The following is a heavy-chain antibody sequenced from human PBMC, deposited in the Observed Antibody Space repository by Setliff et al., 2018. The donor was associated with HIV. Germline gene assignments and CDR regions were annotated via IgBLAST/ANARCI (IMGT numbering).Heavy chain of an antibody. D-gene: IGHD2-15*01. CDR3: AKDRYCSGGGCFSGNGFDI. V-gene: IGHV3-30*14. CDR2: VYHDANNK. CDR1: GFTFSTSA. J-gene: IGHJ3*02. Sequence: GGSLRLSCAASGFTFSTSAMHWVRQAPGKGLEWVAVVYHDANNKYYADSVRGRFTISRDNSNNTLFLQMNNVRAEDTAVYYCAKDRYCSGGGCFSGNGFDIWGQGTMVTVSS.